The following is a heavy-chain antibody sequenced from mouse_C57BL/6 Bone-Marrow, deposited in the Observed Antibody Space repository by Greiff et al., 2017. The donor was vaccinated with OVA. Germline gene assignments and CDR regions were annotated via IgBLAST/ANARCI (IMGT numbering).Heavy chain of an antibody. V-gene: IGHV1-18*01. CDR2: INPNNGGT. CDR1: GYTFTDYN. J-gene: IGHJ2*01. Sequence: VQLQQSGPELVKPGASVKIPCKASGYTFTDYNMDWVKQSHGKSLEWIGDINPNNGGTIYNQKFKGKATLTVDKSSSTAYMELRSLTSEDTAVYYCARSHYYGSSYVDYWGQGTTLTVSS. D-gene: IGHD1-1*01. CDR3: ARSHYYGSSYVDY.